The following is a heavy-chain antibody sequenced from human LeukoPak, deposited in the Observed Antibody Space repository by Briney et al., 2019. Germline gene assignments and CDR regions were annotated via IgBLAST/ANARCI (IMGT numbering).Heavy chain of an antibody. CDR1: GYSFTNYW. D-gene: IGHD5-18*01. J-gene: IGHJ5*02. V-gene: IGHV5-51*01. CDR3: ARHLRLWQNWFDP. Sequence: LGESLEISCQGSGYSFTNYWIGWVRQLPGKGPEWVGIIYPGDSDTRYSPSLQGQVTISADKSISTAYLQWSSLKASDTAMYYCARHLRLWQNWFDPWGQGTLVTVSS. CDR2: IYPGDSDT.